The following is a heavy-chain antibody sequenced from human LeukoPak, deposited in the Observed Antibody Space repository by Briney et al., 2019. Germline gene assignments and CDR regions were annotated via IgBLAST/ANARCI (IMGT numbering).Heavy chain of an antibody. CDR1: GFTFSSYS. Sequence: GGSLRLSCAASGFTFSSYSMNWVRQAPGKGLEWVSYISSSSSTIYYADSVKGRFTISRDNSKNTLYLQMNSLRAEDTAVYYCASRDIVVVPAAHYYGMDVWGQGTTVTVSS. D-gene: IGHD2-2*01. CDR2: ISSSSSTI. CDR3: ASRDIVVVPAAHYYGMDV. J-gene: IGHJ6*02. V-gene: IGHV3-48*01.